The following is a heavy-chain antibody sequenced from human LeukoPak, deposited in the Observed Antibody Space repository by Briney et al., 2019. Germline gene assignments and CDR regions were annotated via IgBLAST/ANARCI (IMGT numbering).Heavy chain of an antibody. D-gene: IGHD3-22*01. V-gene: IGHV4-39*07. CDR2: IYYSGST. CDR1: GGSISSSSYY. J-gene: IGHJ4*02. CDR3: ARGYYYDSSGYYWPPSY. Sequence: SETLSLTCTVSGGSISSSSYYWGWLRQPPGKGLEWIGSIYYSGSTYYNPSPKSRVTISVDTSKNQFSLKLSSVTAANTAVYYCARGYYYDSSGYYWPPSYWGQGTLVTVSS.